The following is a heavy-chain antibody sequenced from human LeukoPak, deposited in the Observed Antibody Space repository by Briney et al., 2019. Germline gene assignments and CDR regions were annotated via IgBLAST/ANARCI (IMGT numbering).Heavy chain of an antibody. CDR2: IYTSGST. Sequence: SETLSLTCTVSGGSISSYYWSWIRQPAGKGLEWIGRIYTSGSTNYNPSLKSRVTMSVDTSKNQFSLKLSSVTAADTAVYYCSSSGYSSGWFYWFDPWGQGTLVTVSS. CDR3: SSSGYSSGWFYWFDP. D-gene: IGHD6-19*01. CDR1: GGSISSYY. J-gene: IGHJ5*02. V-gene: IGHV4-4*07.